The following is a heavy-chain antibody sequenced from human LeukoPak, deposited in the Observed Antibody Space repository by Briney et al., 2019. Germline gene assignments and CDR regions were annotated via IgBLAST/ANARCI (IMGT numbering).Heavy chain of an antibody. CDR3: ASQRGYSYGLVY. D-gene: IGHD5-18*01. CDR2: INHSGST. Sequence: PSETLSLTCAVYGGSFSGYYWSWIRQPPGKGLEWIGEINHSGSTNYSPSLKSRVTISVDTSKNQFSLKLSSVTAADTAVYYCASQRGYSYGLVYWGQGTLVTVSS. CDR1: GGSFSGYY. V-gene: IGHV4-34*01. J-gene: IGHJ4*02.